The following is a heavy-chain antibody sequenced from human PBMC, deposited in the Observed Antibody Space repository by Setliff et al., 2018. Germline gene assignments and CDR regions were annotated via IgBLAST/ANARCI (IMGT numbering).Heavy chain of an antibody. CDR1: GFSFSSYN. V-gene: IGHV3-48*01. J-gene: IGHJ5*02. D-gene: IGHD3-3*01. CDR2: ISSSSSTI. CDR3: ARGRITIFGVTPPFDP. Sequence: GGSLRLSCAASGFSFSSYNMNWVRQAPGKGLEWVSYISSSSSTIYYADSVKGRFAISRDNAKNSLYLQMNSLRAEDTAVYYCARGRITIFGVTPPFDPWGQGTLVTVSS.